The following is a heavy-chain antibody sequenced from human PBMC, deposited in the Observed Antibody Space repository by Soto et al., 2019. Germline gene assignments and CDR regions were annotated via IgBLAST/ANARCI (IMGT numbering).Heavy chain of an antibody. CDR1: GFTFSSYS. V-gene: IGHV3-23*01. D-gene: IGHD1-26*01. Sequence: GGSLIVSCAASGFTFSSYSMSWVRQAPGKGLEWVSAISGSGGSTYYADSVKGRFTISRDNSKNTLYLQMNSLRAEDTAVYYCAKDHAGATAPDFDYWGQGTLVTVSS. CDR2: ISGSGGST. J-gene: IGHJ4*02. CDR3: AKDHAGATAPDFDY.